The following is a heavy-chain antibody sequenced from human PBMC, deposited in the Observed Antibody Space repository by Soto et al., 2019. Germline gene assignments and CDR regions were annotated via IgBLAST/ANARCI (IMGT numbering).Heavy chain of an antibody. D-gene: IGHD3-10*01. J-gene: IGHJ3*02. Sequence: GGSLRLSCAASGFTFSSYAMSWVRQAPGKGLEWVSAISGSGGSTYYADSVKGRFTISRDNSKNTLYLQMNSLRAEDTAVYYCAKERRELMWFGELRDAFDIWGQGTMVTVSS. V-gene: IGHV3-23*01. CDR3: AKERRELMWFGELRDAFDI. CDR1: GFTFSSYA. CDR2: ISGSGGST.